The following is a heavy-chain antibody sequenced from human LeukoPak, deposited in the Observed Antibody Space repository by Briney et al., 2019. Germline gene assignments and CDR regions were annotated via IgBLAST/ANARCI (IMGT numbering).Heavy chain of an antibody. J-gene: IGHJ6*02. CDR2: IYYGGST. Sequence: SETLSLTCTVSGGSISSYYWSWIRQPPGKGLEWIGYIYYGGSTTYNPSLKGRVTISVDTSKNQFSLKLSSVTAADTAVYYCARSYYDSSGYYYFYYGMDVWGQGTMVTVSS. CDR1: GGSISSYY. CDR3: ARSYYDSSGYYYFYYGMDV. V-gene: IGHV4-59*01. D-gene: IGHD3-22*01.